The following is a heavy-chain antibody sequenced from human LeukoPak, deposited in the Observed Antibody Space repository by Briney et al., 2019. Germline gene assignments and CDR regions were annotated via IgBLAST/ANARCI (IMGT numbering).Heavy chain of an antibody. CDR2: IYTSGST. CDR3: ARDLGYGDYLGAFDI. D-gene: IGHD4-17*01. Sequence: SETLSLTCTVSGGSISRYYWSWIRLPAGKGLEWIGRIYTSGSTNDNPSLKSRVTISVDTSKNQFSLKLSSVTAADTAVYYCARDLGYGDYLGAFDIWGQGTMVTVSS. J-gene: IGHJ3*02. CDR1: GGSISRYY. V-gene: IGHV4-4*07.